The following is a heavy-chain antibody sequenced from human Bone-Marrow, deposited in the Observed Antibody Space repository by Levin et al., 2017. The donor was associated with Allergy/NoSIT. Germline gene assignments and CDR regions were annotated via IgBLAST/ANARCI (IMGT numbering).Heavy chain of an antibody. J-gene: IGHJ5*02. CDR2: IIPIFGTA. CDR1: GGTFSSYA. CDR3: ARVVVVPAAILGGEVVWFDP. Sequence: SVKVSCKASGGTFSSYAISWVRQAPGQGLEWMGGIIPIFGTANYAQKFQGRVTITADESTSTAYMELSSLRSEDTAVYYCARVVVVPAAILGGEVVWFDPWGQGTLVTVSS. D-gene: IGHD2-2*02. V-gene: IGHV1-69*13.